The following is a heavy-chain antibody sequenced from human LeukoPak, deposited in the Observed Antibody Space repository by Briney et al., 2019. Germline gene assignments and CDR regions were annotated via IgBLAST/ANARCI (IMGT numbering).Heavy chain of an antibody. CDR3: AKDTSSYYDYVWGSYRYSSYFDY. V-gene: IGHV3-23*01. D-gene: IGHD3-16*02. Sequence: GGSLRLSCAASGFTFSSYAMSWVRQAPGKGLEWVSAISGSGGSTCYADSVKGRFTISRDNSKNTLYLQMNSLRAEDTAVYYCAKDTSSYYDYVWGSYRYSSYFDYWGQGTLVTVSS. CDR1: GFTFSSYA. J-gene: IGHJ4*02. CDR2: ISGSGGST.